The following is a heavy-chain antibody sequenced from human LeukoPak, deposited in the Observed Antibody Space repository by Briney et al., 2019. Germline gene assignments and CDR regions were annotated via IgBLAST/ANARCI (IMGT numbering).Heavy chain of an antibody. J-gene: IGHJ4*02. D-gene: IGHD4-11*01. CDR3: ARAARIIQYSNLNFDY. Sequence: ASVKVSCKASGYTFTSSYMHWVRQAPGQGLEWMGIINPSGGSTSYAQKFQGRVTMTRGTSTSIVYMELSSLRSEDTAVYYCARAARIIQYSNLNFDYWGQGTLVTVSS. CDR2: INPSGGST. V-gene: IGHV1-46*01. CDR1: GYTFTSSY.